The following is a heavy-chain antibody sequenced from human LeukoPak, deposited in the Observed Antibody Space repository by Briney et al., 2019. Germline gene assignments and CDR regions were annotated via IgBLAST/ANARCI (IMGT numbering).Heavy chain of an antibody. CDR3: ARGGAGHSSGWYASYY. V-gene: IGHV3-66*02. CDR2: FYRGIST. Sequence: GGSLRLSCAASGFTVSSNYMSWVRQAPGKGLEWVSSFYRGISTYYADSVKGRFTTSRDHSKNTVYLQMDSLRPEDTAVYYCARGGAGHSSGWYASYYWGQGTLVTVSS. D-gene: IGHD6-19*01. J-gene: IGHJ4*02. CDR1: GFTVSSNY.